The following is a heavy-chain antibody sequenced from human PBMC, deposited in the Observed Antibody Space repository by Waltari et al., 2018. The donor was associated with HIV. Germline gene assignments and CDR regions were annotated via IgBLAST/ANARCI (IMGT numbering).Heavy chain of an antibody. CDR2: IWYDGSNK. V-gene: IGHV3-33*01. CDR1: GFTFSSYG. Sequence: QVQLVESGGGVVQPGRSLRLSCAASGFTFSSYGMHWVRQAPGKGLEWVAVIWYDGSNKYYADSVKGRFTISRDNSKNTLYLQMNSLRAEDTAVYYCARDQGMVRGIFDYWGQGTLVTVSS. J-gene: IGHJ4*02. CDR3: ARDQGMVRGIFDY. D-gene: IGHD3-10*01.